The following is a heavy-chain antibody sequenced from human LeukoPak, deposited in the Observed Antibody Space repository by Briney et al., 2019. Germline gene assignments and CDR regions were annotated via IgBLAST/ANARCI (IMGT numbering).Heavy chain of an antibody. Sequence: GGSLRLSCAASGFTFSTYWMSWVRQAPGKGLEWVSYISSSSSTIYYADSVKGRFTISRDNAKNSLYLQMNSLRAEDTALYYCATYGSGSGTFFDSWGQGTLVTVSS. CDR3: ATYGSGSGTFFDS. V-gene: IGHV3-48*04. CDR2: ISSSSSTI. CDR1: GFTFSTYW. J-gene: IGHJ4*01. D-gene: IGHD3-10*01.